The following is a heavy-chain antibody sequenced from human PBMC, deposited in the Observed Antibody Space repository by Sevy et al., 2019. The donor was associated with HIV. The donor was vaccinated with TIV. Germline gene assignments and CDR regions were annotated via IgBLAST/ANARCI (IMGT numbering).Heavy chain of an antibody. Sequence: ASVKVSCKASGGTFSSYAISWVRQAPGQGLEWMGGIIPIFGTANYAQTFQGRVTITADKSTSTAYMELSSLRSEDTAVYYCARGRTPGAFDIWGQGTMVTVSS. J-gene: IGHJ3*02. CDR1: GGTFSSYA. CDR3: ARGRTPGAFDI. V-gene: IGHV1-69*06. D-gene: IGHD1-1*01. CDR2: IIPIFGTA.